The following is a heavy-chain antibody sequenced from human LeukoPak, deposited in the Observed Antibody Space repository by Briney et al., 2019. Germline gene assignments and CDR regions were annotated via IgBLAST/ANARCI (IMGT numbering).Heavy chain of an antibody. V-gene: IGHV3-74*01. CDR3: ARDPFPSYCRGGSCYSAF. CDR1: GFTFSTYW. D-gene: IGHD2-15*01. CDR2: INSDGSST. J-gene: IGHJ4*02. Sequence: GESLRLSCAASGFTFSTYWMHWVRQAPAHGLVWVSRINSDGSSTSYADSVKGRFTISRDNAKNPLYLQMNSLRAVDTAVYYCARDPFPSYCRGGSCYSAFWGQGTLVTVSS.